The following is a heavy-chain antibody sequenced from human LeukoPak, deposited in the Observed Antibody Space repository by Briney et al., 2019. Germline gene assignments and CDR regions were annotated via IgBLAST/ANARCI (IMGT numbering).Heavy chain of an antibody. J-gene: IGHJ4*02. V-gene: IGHV3-21*01. CDR1: GFTFSSYS. D-gene: IGHD3-10*01. CDR3: ARGKETYYYGSGSYYPTTTPDY. CDR2: ISSSSSYI. Sequence: GGSLRLSCAASGFTFSSYSMNWVRQAPGKGLEWVSSISSSSSYIYYTDSVKGRFTISRDNAKNSLYLQMNSLRAEDTAVYYCARGKETYYYGSGSYYPTTTPDYWGQGTLVTVSS.